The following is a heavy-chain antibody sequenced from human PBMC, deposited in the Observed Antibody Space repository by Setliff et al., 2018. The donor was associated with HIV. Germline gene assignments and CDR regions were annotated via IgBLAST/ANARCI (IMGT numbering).Heavy chain of an antibody. CDR1: GGSISSHY. CDR3: ARDGRHDRNRWYVTHQYFKY. J-gene: IGHJ1*01. Sequence: PSETLSLTCTVSGGSISSHYWSWIRQPPGKGLEWIGYILDGQITFFNPSLKSRGTISVDPSKNQFSLKLSSVTAADTAVYYCARDGRHDRNRWYVTHQYFKYWGQGTLVTVSS. D-gene: IGHD2-15*01. CDR2: ILDGQIT. V-gene: IGHV4-59*11.